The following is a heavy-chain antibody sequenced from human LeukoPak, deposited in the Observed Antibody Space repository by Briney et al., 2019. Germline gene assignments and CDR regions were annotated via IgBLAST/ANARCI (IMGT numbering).Heavy chain of an antibody. CDR2: ISGSGSGT. Sequence: GGSLRLSCAASGFTFSSYAMSWVRQAPGKGLEWVSTISGSGSGTYYADSVKGRFTISRDNSKKTLYLQMNSLRADDTAVYYCASWVPDRGFDYWGQGTLVTVSS. V-gene: IGHV3-23*01. J-gene: IGHJ4*02. CDR3: ASWVPDRGFDY. D-gene: IGHD3-10*01. CDR1: GFTFSSYA.